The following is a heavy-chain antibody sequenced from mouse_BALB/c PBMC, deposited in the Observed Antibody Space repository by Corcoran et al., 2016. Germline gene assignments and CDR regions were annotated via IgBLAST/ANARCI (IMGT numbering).Heavy chain of an antibody. V-gene: IGHV1S29*02. CDR2: IYPYNGGT. D-gene: IGHD3-3*01. CDR3: ARAGGRYFDV. CDR1: GYTFTDYN. Sequence: EVQLQQSGPELVQPGASVTISCNASGYTFTDYNMHWVKQSHGKSLEWIGYIYPYNGGTGYNQKFKSKATLSVDNSSSTAYMERRSLTSEDSAVYYCARAGGRYFDVWGAGTTVTVSS. J-gene: IGHJ1*01.